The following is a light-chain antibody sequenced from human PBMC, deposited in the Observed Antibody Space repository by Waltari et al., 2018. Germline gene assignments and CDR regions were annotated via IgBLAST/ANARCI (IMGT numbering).Light chain of an antibody. CDR2: WAS. CDR1: QSVLYSSNNKNY. V-gene: IGKV4-1*01. J-gene: IGKJ3*01. Sequence: DIVMTQSPDSLTVSLGERATINCKSSQSVLYSSNNKNYLGWYQQKPGQHPKLLIYWASTRESGVPDRFSGSGSGTDFTLTISSLQAEDVAVYYCQKYYDDPFTFGPGTKVEIK. CDR3: QKYYDDPFT.